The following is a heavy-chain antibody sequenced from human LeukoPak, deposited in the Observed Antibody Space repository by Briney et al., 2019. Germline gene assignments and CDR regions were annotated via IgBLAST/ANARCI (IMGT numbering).Heavy chain of an antibody. CDR3: AKAAGMVISFRYYYMDV. CDR2: ISGSGGGT. V-gene: IGHV3-23*01. Sequence: GGSLRLSCGASGFTINHNYMSWVRQAPGKGLEWVAGISGSGGGTYYADSVKGRFTISRDNSRNTLYLQMNSLRVEDTALYYCAKAAGMVISFRYYYMDVWGKGTTVTVSS. CDR1: GFTINHNY. D-gene: IGHD3-3*01. J-gene: IGHJ6*03.